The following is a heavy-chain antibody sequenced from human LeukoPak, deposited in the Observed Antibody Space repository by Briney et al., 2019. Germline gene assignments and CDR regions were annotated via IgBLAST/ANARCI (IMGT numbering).Heavy chain of an antibody. CDR1: GFTFSNAW. CDR2: IKSKTDGGTT. CDR3: TPIPTAMVSNFDY. V-gene: IGHV3-15*01. J-gene: IGHJ4*02. Sequence: GGSLRLSCAASGFTFSNAWMSWVRQAPGKGLEWVGRIKSKTDGGTTDYAAPVKGRFTISRDDSKNTLYLQMNSLKTEDTAVYYCTPIPTAMVSNFDYWGQGTLVTVSS. D-gene: IGHD5-18*01.